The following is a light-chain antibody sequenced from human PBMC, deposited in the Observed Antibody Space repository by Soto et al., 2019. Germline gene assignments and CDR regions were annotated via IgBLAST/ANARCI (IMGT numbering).Light chain of an antibody. CDR3: QQYDSFSVT. CDR2: DVS. CDR1: QTISGW. J-gene: IGKJ1*01. V-gene: IGKV1-5*01. Sequence: ASVVDRITITCRASQTISGWLAWHQQKPGKAPKLLIYDVSALKRGVPPRFSGSGSGTEFTLTISSLQPEDFATYYCQQYDSFSVTFGQGTKVDIK.